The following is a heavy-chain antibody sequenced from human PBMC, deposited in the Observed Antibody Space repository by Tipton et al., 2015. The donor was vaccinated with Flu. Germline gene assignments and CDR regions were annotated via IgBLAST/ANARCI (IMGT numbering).Heavy chain of an antibody. V-gene: IGHV3-48*03. Sequence: VQLVQSGGGLVQPGGSLGLSCSASGFNLSSYEMNWVRQAPGKGLEWVSKIDIHSRSIDYADSVKGRFTISRDNSKNTLYLQMNSLRAEDTAVYYCARVRSGVNTAMADSWGQGTLVSVSS. D-gene: IGHD5-18*01. CDR1: GFNLSSYE. J-gene: IGHJ5*01. CDR3: ARVRSGVNTAMADS. CDR2: IDIHSRSI.